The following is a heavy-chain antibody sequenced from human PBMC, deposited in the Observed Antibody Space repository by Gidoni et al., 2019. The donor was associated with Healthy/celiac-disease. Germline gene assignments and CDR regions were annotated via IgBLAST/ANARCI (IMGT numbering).Heavy chain of an antibody. CDR3: ARDRRRVTMIVVVSPDAFDI. D-gene: IGHD3-22*01. V-gene: IGHV3-21*01. Sequence: EVQLVESGGGLVKPGWSLRLSCAASSFTFNTYRIHWVRQAPGKGLEWVSSISSSSSYIYYADSVKGRFTISRDNAKNSLYLQMNSLRAEDTAVYYCARDRRRVTMIVVVSPDAFDIWGQGTMVTVSS. CDR1: SFTFNTYR. J-gene: IGHJ3*02. CDR2: ISSSSSYI.